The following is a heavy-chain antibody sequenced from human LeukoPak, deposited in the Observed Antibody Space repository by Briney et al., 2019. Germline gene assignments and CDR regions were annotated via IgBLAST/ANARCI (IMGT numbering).Heavy chain of an antibody. J-gene: IGHJ5*02. CDR1: GGSISTSNYY. CDR2: IYYSGST. Sequence: SETLSLTCTVSGGSISTSNYYWGWVRQPPGRGLEWIGSIYYSGSTYYNPSLKSRVTISVDTSKNQFSLKLSSVTAADTAVYYAMAWYNWFDPWGQGTLVTVSS. V-gene: IGHV4-39*01. D-gene: IGHD5-18*01. CDR3: MAWYNWFDP.